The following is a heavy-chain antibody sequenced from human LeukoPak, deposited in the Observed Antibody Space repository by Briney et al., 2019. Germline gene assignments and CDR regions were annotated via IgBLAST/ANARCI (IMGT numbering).Heavy chain of an antibody. CDR1: GFTFSSYS. D-gene: IGHD1-1*01. J-gene: IGHJ1*01. CDR3: ARDSGPPFGSSTGAEYFQH. CDR2: ISTSSNTI. Sequence: GGSLRLSCAASGFTFSSYSMNWVRQAPGKGLEWVSYISTSSNTIHYADSVKGRFTISRDNSKNTLYLQMNSLRAEDTAVYYCARDSGPPFGSSTGAEYFQHWGQGTLVTVSS. V-gene: IGHV3-48*01.